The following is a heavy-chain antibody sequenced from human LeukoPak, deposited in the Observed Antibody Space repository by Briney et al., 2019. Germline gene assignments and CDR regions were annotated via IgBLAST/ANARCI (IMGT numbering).Heavy chain of an antibody. CDR2: INTDTGNP. Sequence: ASVKVSCKASGYTFTANYMHWVRQAPGQGLEWMGWINTDTGNPTYAQGFTGRFVFSLDTSVSTAYLQISSLKAEDTAVYYCARATCTGGSCPTFIDYWGQGTLVTVSS. CDR3: ARATCTGGSCPTFIDY. CDR1: GYTFTANY. J-gene: IGHJ4*02. D-gene: IGHD2-15*01. V-gene: IGHV7-4-1*02.